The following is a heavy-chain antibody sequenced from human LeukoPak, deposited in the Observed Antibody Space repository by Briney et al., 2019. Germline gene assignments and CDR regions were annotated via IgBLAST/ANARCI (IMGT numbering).Heavy chain of an antibody. CDR2: IRSKANSYAT. V-gene: IGHV3-73*01. J-gene: IGHJ4*02. Sequence: GGFLRLSCAASGFTFSGSAMHWVRQASGKGLEWVGRIRSKANSYATAYAASVKGRFTISRDDSKNTAYLQMNSLKTEDTAVYYCTRPGDCSSTSCQDWGQGTLVTVSS. D-gene: IGHD2-2*01. CDR3: TRPGDCSSTSCQD. CDR1: GFTFSGSA.